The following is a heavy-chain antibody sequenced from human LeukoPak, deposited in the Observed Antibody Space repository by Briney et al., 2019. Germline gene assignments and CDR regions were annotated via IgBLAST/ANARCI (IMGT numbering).Heavy chain of an antibody. CDR3: ARAGYSYATGYQFDY. CDR1: RGSISNYY. CDR2: IYYTGAT. V-gene: IGHV4-59*01. J-gene: IGHJ4*02. D-gene: IGHD5-18*01. Sequence: KPSETLSLTCTVSRGSISNYYWTWIPLPPQKGLEWIGYIYYTGATYYNPSLKSRVTISLDTSKNEFSLKLTSVTAADAAVYYCARAGYSYATGYQFDYWGQGALVTVSS.